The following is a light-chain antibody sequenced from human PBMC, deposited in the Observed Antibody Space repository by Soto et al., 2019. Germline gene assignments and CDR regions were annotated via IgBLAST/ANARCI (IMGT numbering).Light chain of an antibody. CDR2: GAS. J-gene: IGKJ1*01. CDR3: QHHNSYSQT. CDR1: QIIILY. Sequence: DIQMTQSPPTLSASVGDRVTITCRASQIIILYLAWYQQMPGKAPKLLIYGASTLQSGVPSRFSGSGFGTEFTFTFSSLQPDDFGTYFCQHHNSYSQTFGQGTKVDIK. V-gene: IGKV1-5*01.